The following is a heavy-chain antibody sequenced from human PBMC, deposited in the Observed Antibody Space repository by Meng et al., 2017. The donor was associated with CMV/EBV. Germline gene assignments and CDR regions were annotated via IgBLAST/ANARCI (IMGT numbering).Heavy chain of an antibody. CDR3: ARAAGSSWYRDYYYGMDV. D-gene: IGHD6-13*01. CDR1: GGSISSYY. CDR2: IYYSGST. V-gene: IGHV4-59*01. J-gene: IGHJ6*02. Sequence: SCTVSGGSISSYYWSWIRQPPGKGLEWIGYIYYSGSTNYNPSLKSRVTISVDTSKNQFSLKLSSVTAADTAVYYCARAAGSSWYRDYYYGMDVWGQGTTVTVSS.